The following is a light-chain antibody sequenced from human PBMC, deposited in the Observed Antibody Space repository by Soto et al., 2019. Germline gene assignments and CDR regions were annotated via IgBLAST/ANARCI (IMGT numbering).Light chain of an antibody. Sequence: EIVSTQSPGTLSVSPGERATLSCRAGQSVSSSFLTWYQQKPGQAPRLLIYGASSRATGIPDRFSGSGSGTDFTLTINRLEPEDFAVYYCQHYGNSPPSVTFGPGTKVDIK. CDR2: GAS. CDR3: QHYGNSPPSVT. J-gene: IGKJ3*01. CDR1: QSVSSSF. V-gene: IGKV3-20*01.